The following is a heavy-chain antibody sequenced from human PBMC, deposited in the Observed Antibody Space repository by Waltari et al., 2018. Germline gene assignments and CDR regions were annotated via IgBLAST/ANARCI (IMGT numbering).Heavy chain of an antibody. CDR3: ARVNEFGDSRLDY. J-gene: IGHJ4*02. D-gene: IGHD4-17*01. CDR1: GFAFSSYR. CDR2: IGPGGISI. V-gene: IGHV3-21*01. Sequence: EVQLVESGGGLVKPGGSLRLSCAASGFAFSSYRMNWVRQAPGKGLEWGSSIGPGGISILNADSVEGRFIISRDNAKNSLYLQVNNLRAEDTAVYYCARVNEFGDSRLDYWGPGTLVTVSS.